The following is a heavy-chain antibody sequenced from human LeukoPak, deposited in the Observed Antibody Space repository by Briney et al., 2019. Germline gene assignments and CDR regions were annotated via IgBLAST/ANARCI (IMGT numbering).Heavy chain of an antibody. Sequence: SVKVSCKASGGTFSSYAISWVRQAPGQGLEWMGRIIPIFGTANYAQKFQGRVTITTDESTSTAYMELSSLRSEDTAVYYCARGRRVEMATISSYYYMDVWGKGTTVRLL. CDR1: GGTFSSYA. D-gene: IGHD5-24*01. CDR3: ARGRRVEMATISSYYYMDV. V-gene: IGHV1-69*05. J-gene: IGHJ6*03. CDR2: IIPIFGTA.